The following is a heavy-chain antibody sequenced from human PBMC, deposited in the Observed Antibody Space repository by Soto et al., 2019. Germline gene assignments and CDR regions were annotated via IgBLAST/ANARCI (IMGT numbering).Heavy chain of an antibody. V-gene: IGHV3-33*01. J-gene: IGHJ5*02. Sequence: QVQLVESGGGVVQPGRSLRLSCAASGFTFSSYGMHWVRQAPGKGLEWVAVIWYDGNNKYYADSVKGRFTISRDNSKNTLYLQMNSLRAEDTAVYYCARGSNYGDYHWFDPWGQGTLVTVSS. CDR1: GFTFSSYG. D-gene: IGHD4-17*01. CDR2: IWYDGNNK. CDR3: ARGSNYGDYHWFDP.